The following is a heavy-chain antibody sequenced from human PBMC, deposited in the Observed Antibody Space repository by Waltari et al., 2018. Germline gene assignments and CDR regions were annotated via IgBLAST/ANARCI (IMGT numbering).Heavy chain of an antibody. CDR1: GFPLTGYW. J-gene: IGHJ4*02. CDR2: VKYDGTET. D-gene: IGHD3-16*01. CDR3: ARSDYTDF. V-gene: IGHV3-74*01. Sequence: EVQLVESGGGLVQPGGSLRLSCIASGFPLTGYWMHWGRQAPGKGLVWVSRVKYDGTETTYADSVKGRFTSSRDNARNTLYLQMNSLRAEDTAVYYCARSDYTDFWGLGTLVTVSS.